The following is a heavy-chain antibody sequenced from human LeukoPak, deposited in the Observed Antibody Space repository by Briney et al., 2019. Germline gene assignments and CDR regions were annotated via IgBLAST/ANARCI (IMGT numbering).Heavy chain of an antibody. CDR1: GFIFSPYE. CDR3: ARVSGLGYCSGGSCLEVGY. J-gene: IGHJ4*02. D-gene: IGHD2-15*01. V-gene: IGHV3-48*03. Sequence: GGSLRLSCVGSGFIFSPYEMNWVRQAPGKGLEWVSYISSSGSIMYFADSVKGRFTISRDNAKNSLFLQMNSLRAEDTAVYYCARVSGLGYCSGGSCLEVGYWGQGTLVTVSS. CDR2: ISSSGSIM.